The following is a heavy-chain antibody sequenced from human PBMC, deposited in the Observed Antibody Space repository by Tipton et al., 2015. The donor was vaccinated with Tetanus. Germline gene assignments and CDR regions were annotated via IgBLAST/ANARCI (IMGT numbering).Heavy chain of an antibody. CDR2: IYPGDSDT. CDR3: ARAHCTDGVCNFDF. Sequence: QLVQSGGEVKKPGESLKISCEGSGYIFNNYWIGWVRQKPGKGLEWMWIIYPGDSDTSYSPSFQGQVTFSVDKSINTAYLQWSSLKASDTSMFYWARAHCTDGVCNFDFWGQGALVSVAS. J-gene: IGHJ4*02. D-gene: IGHD2-8*01. CDR1: GYIFNNYW. V-gene: IGHV5-51*01.